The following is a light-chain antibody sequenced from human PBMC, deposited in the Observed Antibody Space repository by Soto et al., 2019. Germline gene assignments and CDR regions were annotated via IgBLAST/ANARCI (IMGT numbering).Light chain of an antibody. V-gene: IGKV3-11*01. CDR2: DAS. Sequence: EIVLTQSPATLSLSPGERATLSCRASQSFSNSLAWYQQKPGQAPRLLIYDASNRATGIPARFSGSGSGTDFTLTISSLEPEDFAVYYCQQRSTWLPLTFGGGTRREIK. CDR1: QSFSNS. J-gene: IGKJ4*01. CDR3: QQRSTWLPLT.